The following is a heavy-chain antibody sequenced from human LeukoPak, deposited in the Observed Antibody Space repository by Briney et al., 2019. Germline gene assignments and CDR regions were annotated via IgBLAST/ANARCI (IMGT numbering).Heavy chain of an antibody. Sequence: GGSLRLSCAASGFTFSSYGMNWVRQAPGKGLEWVSSITSSSSYIYYADSVKGRFTISRANAKNSLYLQMDSLRVDDTAVYYCARDRGYDSSGYQAPFDYWGQGTLVTVSS. CDR1: GFTFSSYG. V-gene: IGHV3-21*01. J-gene: IGHJ4*02. CDR3: ARDRGYDSSGYQAPFDY. D-gene: IGHD3-22*01. CDR2: ITSSSSYI.